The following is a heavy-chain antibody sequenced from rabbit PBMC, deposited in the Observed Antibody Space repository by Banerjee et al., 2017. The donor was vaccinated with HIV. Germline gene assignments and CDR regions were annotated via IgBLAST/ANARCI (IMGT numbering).Heavy chain of an antibody. J-gene: IGHJ4*01. CDR3: VRGPHSSGYFSFNL. D-gene: IGHD1-1*01. Sequence: QLKESGGGLVQPGGSLKLSCKVSGFDFNSYSMNWVRQAPGKGLEWIGYIEPIFGTTYYASWVNDRFTIFSHNAQNTLYLQLNSLTAADTATYFCVRGPHSSGYFSFNLWGPGTLVTVS. V-gene: IGHV1S7*01. CDR2: IEPIFGTT. CDR1: GFDFNSYS.